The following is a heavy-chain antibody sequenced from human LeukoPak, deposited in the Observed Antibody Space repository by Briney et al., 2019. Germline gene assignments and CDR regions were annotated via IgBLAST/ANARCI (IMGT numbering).Heavy chain of an antibody. J-gene: IGHJ3*02. CDR3: AKGISWRWNDAFDI. V-gene: IGHV3-23*01. D-gene: IGHD6-13*01. CDR1: GFTFSNYA. CDR2: ISGSGDST. Sequence: PGGSLRLSCAASGFTFSNYAMSWVRQAPGKGLEWVSPISGSGDSTYYADSVKGRFTISRDNAENTLDLQMNSLRAEDTAVYYCAKGISWRWNDAFDIWGQGTMVTVSS.